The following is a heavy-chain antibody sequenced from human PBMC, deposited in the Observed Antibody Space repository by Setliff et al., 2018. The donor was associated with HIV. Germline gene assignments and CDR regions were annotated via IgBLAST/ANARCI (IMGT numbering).Heavy chain of an antibody. CDR1: GFTFSSYG. CDR2: IWYDGSNK. CDR3: ARDHVVRSSGFDY. D-gene: IGHD6-19*01. J-gene: IGHJ4*02. Sequence: PGEALMISCAASGFTFSSYGMHWVRQAPGKGLEWVAVIWYDGSNKYYADSVKGRFTISRDNSKNTLYLQMNSLRAEDTAVYYCARDHVVRSSGFDYWGQGTLVTVSS. V-gene: IGHV3-33*01.